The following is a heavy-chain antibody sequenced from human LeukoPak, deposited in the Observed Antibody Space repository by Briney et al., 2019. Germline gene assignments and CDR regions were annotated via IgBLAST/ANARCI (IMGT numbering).Heavy chain of an antibody. V-gene: IGHV4-59*12. CDR1: GGSISSYY. Sequence: SETLSLTCTVSGGSISSYYWSWIRQPPGKGLEWIGYIYHSGSTYYNPSLKSRVTISVDRSKNQFSLKLSSVTAADTAVYYCARIYDFWSASIYYFDYWGQGILVTVSS. CDR3: ARIYDFWSASIYYFDY. D-gene: IGHD3-3*01. CDR2: IYHSGST. J-gene: IGHJ4*02.